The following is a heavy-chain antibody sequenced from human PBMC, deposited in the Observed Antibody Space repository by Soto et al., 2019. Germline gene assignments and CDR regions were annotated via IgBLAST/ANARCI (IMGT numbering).Heavy chain of an antibody. CDR2: IYYSGST. J-gene: IGHJ5*02. V-gene: IGHV4-30-4*01. D-gene: IGHD5-12*01. CDR1: GISITSSY. Sequence: SETLSLTCTVSGISITSSYWSWIRQPPGKGLEWIGYIYYSGSTYYNPSLKSRVTISVDTSKNQFSLKLSSVTAADTAVYYCARGRGIVATIDWFDPWGQGTLVTVSS. CDR3: ARGRGIVATIDWFDP.